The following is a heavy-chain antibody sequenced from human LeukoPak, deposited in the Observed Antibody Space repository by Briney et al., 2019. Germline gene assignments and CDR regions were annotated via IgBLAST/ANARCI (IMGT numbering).Heavy chain of an antibody. Sequence: ASVKVSCKASGYTFTSYGISWVRQAPGQGLEWMGWISAYNGNTNYAQKLQGRVTMTTDTSTSTAYMELRSLRSDDTAVYYCARDRVYYYDSSGSHWFDPWGQGTLVTVSS. V-gene: IGHV1-18*01. D-gene: IGHD3-22*01. CDR1: GYTFTSYG. CDR2: ISAYNGNT. J-gene: IGHJ5*02. CDR3: ARDRVYYYDSSGSHWFDP.